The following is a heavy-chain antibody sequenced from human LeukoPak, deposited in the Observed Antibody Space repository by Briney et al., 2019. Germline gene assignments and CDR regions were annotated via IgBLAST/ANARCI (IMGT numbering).Heavy chain of an antibody. V-gene: IGHV3-30*18. J-gene: IGHJ4*02. D-gene: IGHD3-22*01. CDR3: AKIRDYYDSSGYLDY. CDR1: GFTFSSYG. Sequence: GGSLRLSCAASGFTFSSYGMHWVRQAPGKGLEWVAVISYDGSNKYYADSVKGRFTISRDNSKNTLYLQMNSLRAEDTAVYYCAKIRDYYDSSGYLDYWGQGTLVTVSS. CDR2: ISYDGSNK.